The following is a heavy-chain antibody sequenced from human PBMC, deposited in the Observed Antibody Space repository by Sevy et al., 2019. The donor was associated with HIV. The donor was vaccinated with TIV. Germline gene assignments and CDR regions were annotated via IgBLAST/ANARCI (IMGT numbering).Heavy chain of an antibody. J-gene: IGHJ4*02. Sequence: GGSLRLSCAASGFTFSSYVMSWVRQAPGKGLEWVSAISGSGGSTYYADSVKGRFTISRDNSKNTLYLQMNSLRAEDTAVYYCAKTYSGSYVVYWGQGTLVTVSS. D-gene: IGHD1-26*01. V-gene: IGHV3-23*01. CDR2: ISGSGGST. CDR1: GFTFSSYV. CDR3: AKTYSGSYVVY.